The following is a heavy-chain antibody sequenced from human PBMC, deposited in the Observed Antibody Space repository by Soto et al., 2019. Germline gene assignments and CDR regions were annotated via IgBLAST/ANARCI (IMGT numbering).Heavy chain of an antibody. CDR3: ARGEQWLVFYYYGMDV. D-gene: IGHD6-19*01. J-gene: IGHJ6*02. V-gene: IGHV4-34*01. CDR1: GGSFSGYY. CDR2: INHSGST. Sequence: QVQLQQWGAGLLKPSETLSLTCAVYGGSFSGYYWSWIRQPPGKGLEWIGEINHSGSTNYNPSLKSRVTISVDTSKNQFSLKLSSVTAADTAVYYCARGEQWLVFYYYGMDVWGQGTTVTVSS.